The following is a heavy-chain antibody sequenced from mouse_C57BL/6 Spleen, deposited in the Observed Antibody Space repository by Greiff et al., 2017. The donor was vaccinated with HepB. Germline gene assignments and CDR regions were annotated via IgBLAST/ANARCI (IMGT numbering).Heavy chain of an antibody. CDR1: GYAFSSSW. V-gene: IGHV1-82*01. CDR2: IYPGDGDT. D-gene: IGHD2-1*01. CDR3: ARWAYGKGLDY. J-gene: IGHJ2*01. Sequence: QVQLKESGPELVKPGASVKISCKASGYAFSSSWMNWVKQRPGKGLEWIGRIYPGDGDTNYNGKFKGKATLTADKSSSTAYMQLSSLTSEDSAVYFCARWAYGKGLDYWGQGTTLTVSS.